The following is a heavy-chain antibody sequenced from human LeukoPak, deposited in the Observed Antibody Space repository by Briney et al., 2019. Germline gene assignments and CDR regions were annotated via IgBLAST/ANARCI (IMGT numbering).Heavy chain of an antibody. CDR3: AINAWIGAFDI. Sequence: SQTLSLTCTVSGGSISSGDYYWSWIRQPPGKGLEWIGYIYYSGSTYYNPSLKSRVTISVDTSKYQFSLKLSSVTAADTAVYYCAINAWIGAFDIWGQGTMVTVSS. CDR2: IYYSGST. D-gene: IGHD1-1*01. CDR1: GGSISSGDYY. J-gene: IGHJ3*02. V-gene: IGHV4-30-4*01.